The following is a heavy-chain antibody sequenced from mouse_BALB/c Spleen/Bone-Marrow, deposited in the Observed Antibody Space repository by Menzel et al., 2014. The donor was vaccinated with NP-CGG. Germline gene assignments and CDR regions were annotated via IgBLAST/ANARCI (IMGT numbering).Heavy chain of an antibody. Sequence: EVNVVESGAELVKPGASVKLSRTASGFNIKDTYMHWVKQRPEQGLEWIGRIDPANGNTKYDPKFQGKATITADTSSNTAYLQLSSLTSEDTAVYYCARWEYYAMDYWGQGTSVTVSS. J-gene: IGHJ4*01. D-gene: IGHD4-1*01. CDR2: IDPANGNT. CDR3: ARWEYYAMDY. CDR1: GFNIKDTY. V-gene: IGHV14-3*02.